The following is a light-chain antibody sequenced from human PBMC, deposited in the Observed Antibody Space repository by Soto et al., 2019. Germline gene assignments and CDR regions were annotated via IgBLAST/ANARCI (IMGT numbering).Light chain of an antibody. V-gene: IGKV3-20*01. Sequence: TQSPSTLSGSVGDRVTITCRASQTISSWLAWYQQKPGQAPRLLIYGASRRATGIPDRFSGSESGTEFTLTISRLEPEDFAVYYCQQYGSSGTFGQGTKVDI. J-gene: IGKJ1*01. CDR3: QQYGSSGT. CDR2: GAS. CDR1: QTISSW.